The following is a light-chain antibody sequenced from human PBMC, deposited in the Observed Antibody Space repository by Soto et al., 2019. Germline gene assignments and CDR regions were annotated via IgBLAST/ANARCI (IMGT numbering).Light chain of an antibody. CDR1: SSDVGGYNY. J-gene: IGLJ2*01. Sequence: QSVLTQPASVSGSPGQSITISCTGTSSDVGGYNYVSWYQQHPGKAPKLIISDVSNRPSGVSYRFSGSKSGNTASLTISGLQAEDEADYYCSSYTSSSTLVFGGGTKLTVL. CDR2: DVS. V-gene: IGLV2-14*01. CDR3: SSYTSSSTLV.